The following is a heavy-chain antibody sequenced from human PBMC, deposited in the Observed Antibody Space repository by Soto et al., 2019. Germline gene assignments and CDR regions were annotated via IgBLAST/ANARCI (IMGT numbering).Heavy chain of an antibody. CDR2: IYHTGST. V-gene: IGHV4-61*01. CDR1: GASISSGSHY. D-gene: IGHD6-13*01. Sequence: QVQLQESGPGLVKPSETLSLTCTVSGASISSGSHYWSWIRQPPGKGLEWIGYIYHTGSTNYNPSVNSRVTMSVDTSKNQFSLKLKSVTAADTAVYYCTRGGSIAAAVVDSWGQGTLVTVST. J-gene: IGHJ5*01. CDR3: TRGGSIAAAVVDS.